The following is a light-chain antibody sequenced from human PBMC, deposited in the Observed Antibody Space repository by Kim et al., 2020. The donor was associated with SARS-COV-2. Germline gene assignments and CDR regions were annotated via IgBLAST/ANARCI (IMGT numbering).Light chain of an antibody. CDR3: QQYDRPPWT. Sequence: EIALTQSPGTLSLSPGERATLSCRASQSVSSSYIAWYQQKPGQAPRLLIYGASSGATGIPDRFRGSGSGTDFTLTISRLEPEDFAVYYCQQYDRPPWTFGLGTKVDIK. V-gene: IGKV3-20*01. J-gene: IGKJ1*01. CDR2: GAS. CDR1: QSVSSSY.